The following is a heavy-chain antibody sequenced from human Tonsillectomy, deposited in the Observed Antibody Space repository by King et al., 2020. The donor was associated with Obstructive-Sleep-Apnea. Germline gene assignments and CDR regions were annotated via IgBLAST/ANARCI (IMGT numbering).Heavy chain of an antibody. CDR1: GGSISSYY. J-gene: IGHJ6*02. V-gene: IGHV4-59*08. CDR2: IYYSGST. Sequence: QLQESGPGLVKPSETLSLTCTVSGGSISSYYWSWIRQPPGKGLEWIGYIYYSGSTNYNPSLKSRVTISVDTSKNQFSLKLSSVTAADTAVYYCASHGCSGGSCRAYYYYGMDVWGHGTTVTVSS. D-gene: IGHD2-15*01. CDR3: ASHGCSGGSCRAYYYYGMDV.